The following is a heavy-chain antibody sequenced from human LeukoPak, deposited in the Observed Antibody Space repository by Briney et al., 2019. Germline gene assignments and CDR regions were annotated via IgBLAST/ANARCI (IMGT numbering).Heavy chain of an antibody. J-gene: IGHJ4*02. CDR1: GFTFSSYA. CDR2: LSGSGGST. D-gene: IGHD6-13*01. Sequence: PGGSLRLSCAASGFTFSSYAMSWVPHAPGKGLEWVSALSGSGGSTYYADSVKGRFTISRDNSKNTLYLQMNSLRAEDTAVYYCAKDALAAAGIYYFDYWGQGTLVTVSS. V-gene: IGHV3-23*01. CDR3: AKDALAAAGIYYFDY.